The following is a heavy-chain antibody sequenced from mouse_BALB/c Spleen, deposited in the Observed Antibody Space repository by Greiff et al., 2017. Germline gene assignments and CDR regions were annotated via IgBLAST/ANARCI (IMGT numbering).Heavy chain of an antibody. J-gene: IGHJ2*01. CDR2: INPSTGYT. CDR3: AKGPDFDY. Sequence: QVQLQQSGAELAKPGASVKMSCKASGYTFTSYWMHWVKQRPGQGLEWIGYINPSTGYTEYNQKFKDKATLTADKSSSTAYMQLSSLTSEDSAVYYCAKGPDFDYWGQGTTLTVSS. CDR1: GYTFTSYW. V-gene: IGHV1-7*01. D-gene: IGHD3-3*01.